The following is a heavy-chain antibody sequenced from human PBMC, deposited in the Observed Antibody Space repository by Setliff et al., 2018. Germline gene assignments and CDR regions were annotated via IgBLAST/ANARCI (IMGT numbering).Heavy chain of an antibody. V-gene: IGHV1-69*13. Sequence: SVKVSCKASGGTFSSYAISWVRQAPGQGLEWMGGIIPIFGTANYAQKFQGRVTITADESTSTAYLELSSLRSEDTAVYYCARGADRDSSSQFIQHWGQGTLVTVSS. CDR1: GGTFSSYA. D-gene: IGHD6-19*01. CDR3: ARGADRDSSSQFIQH. CDR2: IIPIFGTA. J-gene: IGHJ1*01.